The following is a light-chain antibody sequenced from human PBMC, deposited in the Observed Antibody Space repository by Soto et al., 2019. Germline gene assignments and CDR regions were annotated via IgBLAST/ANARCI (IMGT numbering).Light chain of an antibody. J-gene: IGKJ1*01. V-gene: IGKV3-15*01. CDR2: GAS. Sequence: IVMTQSPPTLSVSPGEEATLACKASQSLRSNLAWYQQKPGQAPRLLIYGASTRANGIPARFSGSGSGTELTPPVSSLQSGDAAVYYCQQYYEWHRGTFGQGTKVDIK. CDR3: QQYYEWHRGT. CDR1: QSLRSN.